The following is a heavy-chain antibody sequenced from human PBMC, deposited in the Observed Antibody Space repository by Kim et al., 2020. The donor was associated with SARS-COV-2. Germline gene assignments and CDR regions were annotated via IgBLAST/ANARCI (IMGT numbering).Heavy chain of an antibody. CDR3: ATDRGGAPFDM. D-gene: IGHD3-16*01. J-gene: IGHJ3*02. CDR1: AFSFSVYG. Sequence: GGSLRLSCAASAFSFSVYGMHWVRQAPGKGLEWVAVIWNDGTTTSYADSVKGRFTISRDNSKNTLYLQMNSLRAEDTAVYYCATDRGGAPFDMWGQGPLVTVSS. CDR2: IWNDGTTT. V-gene: IGHV3-33*01.